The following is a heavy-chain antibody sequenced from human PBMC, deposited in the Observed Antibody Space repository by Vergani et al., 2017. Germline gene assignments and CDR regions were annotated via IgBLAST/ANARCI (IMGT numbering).Heavy chain of an antibody. J-gene: IGHJ4*02. Sequence: EVQLLESRGGLVQPGGSLRLSCAASGFTFSSYAMSWVRPAPGKGLEWVSAISGSGGSTYYADSVKGRFTISRDNSKNTLYLQMNSLRAEDTAVYYCASELVNYDSSGYYPRDYWGQGTLVTVSS. V-gene: IGHV3-23*01. CDR2: ISGSGGST. CDR3: ASELVNYDSSGYYPRDY. D-gene: IGHD3-22*01. CDR1: GFTFSSYA.